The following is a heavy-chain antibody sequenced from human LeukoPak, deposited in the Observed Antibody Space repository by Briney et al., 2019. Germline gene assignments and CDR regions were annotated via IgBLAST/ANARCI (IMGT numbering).Heavy chain of an antibody. CDR1: GFTFSTYW. V-gene: IGHV3-7*01. D-gene: IGHD6-13*01. CDR3: ARDSAGNDY. J-gene: IGHJ4*02. Sequence: GGSLRLSCAASGFTFSTYWMSWVRQAPGKGLEWVANIKKDGSEKYYVDSVKGRFTISRANAKNSLYLQMNSLRAEDTAMYYCARDSAGNDYWGRGPLVTVSS. CDR2: IKKDGSEK.